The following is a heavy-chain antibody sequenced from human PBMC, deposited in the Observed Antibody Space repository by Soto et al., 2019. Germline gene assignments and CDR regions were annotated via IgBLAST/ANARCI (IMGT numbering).Heavy chain of an antibody. J-gene: IGHJ6*02. CDR2: IIPIFGTA. CDR3: ARYGIAAAGTGYYGMDV. Sequence: QVQLVQSGAEVKKPGSSVKVSCKASGGTFSSYAISWVRQAPGQGLEWMGGIIPIFGTANYAQKFQGRVTITADESTSTAYMELSGLRSEDTAVYYCARYGIAAAGTGYYGMDVWGQGTTVTVSS. CDR1: GGTFSSYA. D-gene: IGHD6-13*01. V-gene: IGHV1-69*01.